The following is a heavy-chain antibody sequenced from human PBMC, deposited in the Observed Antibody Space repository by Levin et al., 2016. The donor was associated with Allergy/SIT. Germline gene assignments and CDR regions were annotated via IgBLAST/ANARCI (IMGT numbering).Heavy chain of an antibody. CDR2: INNNGGTT. J-gene: IGHJ4*02. CDR3: ARDADCTDGVCFDY. Sequence: GESLKISCAASGFTVSSNYMTWVRQAPGKGLESVSAINNNGGTTYYADSVRGRFTISRDNSKNTLYLQMGSLRADDTAVYYCARDADCTDGVCFDYWGQGTLVTVSS. V-gene: IGHV3-64*02. D-gene: IGHD2-8*01. CDR1: GFTVSSNY.